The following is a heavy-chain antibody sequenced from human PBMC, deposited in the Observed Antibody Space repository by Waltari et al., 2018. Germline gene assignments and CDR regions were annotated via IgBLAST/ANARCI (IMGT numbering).Heavy chain of an antibody. V-gene: IGHV3-23*01. Sequence: QLLESGGGLVQPGGSLRLSCSDTGLSFSIFAMRGVRQAPGKGLEGFAGISNSGTDTYYADSVEGRFTISRDNSKKTLFLQMNSLRVEDTAVYYCAKDHGIAYWGQGTQVTVSS. CDR2: ISNSGTDT. CDR3: AKDHGIAY. D-gene: IGHD3-16*01. J-gene: IGHJ4*02. CDR1: GLSFSIFA.